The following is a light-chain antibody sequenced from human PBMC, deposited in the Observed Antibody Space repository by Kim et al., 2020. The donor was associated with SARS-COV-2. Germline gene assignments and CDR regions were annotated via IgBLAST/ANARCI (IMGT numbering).Light chain of an antibody. CDR3: CSYADSSIYV. CDR2: EVS. J-gene: IGLJ1*01. V-gene: IGLV2-23*02. Sequence: QSALTQPASVSGSRGQSITISCTGTSSDVGSYYLVSWYQQHPGKAPKLIIYEVSKRPSGVSNRFSGSKSGNTASLTISGLQAEHEADYYCCSYADSSIYVFGTGTKVTVL. CDR1: SSDVGSYYL.